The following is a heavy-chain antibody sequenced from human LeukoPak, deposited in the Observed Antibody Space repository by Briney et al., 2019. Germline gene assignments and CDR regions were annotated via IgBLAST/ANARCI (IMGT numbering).Heavy chain of an antibody. CDR1: GFAFDDYA. CDR3: AKAYCSGGSCYYFDY. J-gene: IGHJ4*02. V-gene: IGHV3-9*01. CDR2: ISWNSGAI. D-gene: IGHD2-15*01. Sequence: GGSLRLSCATSGFAFDDYAMHWVRQVPGKGLEWVSGISWNSGAIGYADSVKGRFTISRDNAKKSLYLQMNSLRAEDTALYYCAKAYCSGGSCYYFDYWGQGTLVTVSS.